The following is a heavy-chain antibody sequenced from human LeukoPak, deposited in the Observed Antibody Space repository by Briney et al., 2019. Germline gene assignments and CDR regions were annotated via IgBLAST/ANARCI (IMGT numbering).Heavy chain of an antibody. J-gene: IGHJ4*02. CDR1: GGSISSYY. Sequence: PSETLSLTCTVSGGSISSYYWSWIRQPPGKGLEWIGYIYYSGSTNYNPSLKSRVTISVDTSKNQFSLKLSSVTAADTAVYYCARALSGSRTLPCDYWGQGTLVTVSS. D-gene: IGHD1-26*01. CDR3: ARALSGSRTLPCDY. V-gene: IGHV4-59*08. CDR2: IYYSGST.